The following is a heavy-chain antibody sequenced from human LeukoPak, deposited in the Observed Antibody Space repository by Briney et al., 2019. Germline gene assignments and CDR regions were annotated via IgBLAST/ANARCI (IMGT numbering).Heavy chain of an antibody. CDR3: ASVSGSYSGAPDI. V-gene: IGHV4-30-4*08. CDR2: IYYSGST. D-gene: IGHD1-26*01. Sequence: SETLSLTCTVSGGSISSGDYYWSWIRQPPGKGLEWIGYIYYSGSTYYNPSLKSRVTISVDTSKNQFSLKLSSVTAADTAVYYCASVSGSYSGAPDIWGQGTMVTVSS. CDR1: GGSISSGDYY. J-gene: IGHJ3*02.